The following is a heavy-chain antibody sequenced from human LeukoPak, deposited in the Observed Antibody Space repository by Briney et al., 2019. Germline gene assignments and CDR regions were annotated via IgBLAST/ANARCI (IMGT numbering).Heavy chain of an antibody. CDR1: GYTFTSYG. CDR2: INPNSGGT. Sequence: ASVKVSCTASGYTFTSYGISWVRQAPGQGLEWMGWINPNSGGTNYAQKFQGRVTMTRDTSISTAYMELSRLRSDDTAVYYCTNGAARLDYWGQGTLVTVSS. D-gene: IGHD6-6*01. CDR3: TNGAARLDY. J-gene: IGHJ4*02. V-gene: IGHV1-2*02.